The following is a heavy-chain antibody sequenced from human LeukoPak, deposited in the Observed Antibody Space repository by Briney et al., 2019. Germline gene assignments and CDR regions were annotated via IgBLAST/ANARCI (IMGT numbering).Heavy chain of an antibody. CDR3: ARGFRSVTTWGYFDY. D-gene: IGHD4-17*01. Sequence: GGSLRLSCAVSGFTFSTYWMTWVRQAPGKGLEWVANIKQDGSEKYYVDSVKGRFNISRDNAENSLYLQMNSLRAEDTAVYYCARGFRSVTTWGYFDYWGQGALVTVSS. V-gene: IGHV3-7*01. CDR2: IKQDGSEK. J-gene: IGHJ4*02. CDR1: GFTFSTYW.